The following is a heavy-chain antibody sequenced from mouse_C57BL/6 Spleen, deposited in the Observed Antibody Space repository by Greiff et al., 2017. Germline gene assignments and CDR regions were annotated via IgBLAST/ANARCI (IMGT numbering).Heavy chain of an antibody. J-gene: IGHJ4*01. CDR1: GFTFSSYA. CDR3: ARDKSNYESYYAMDY. CDR2: ISDGGSYT. Sequence: EVKLVESGGGLVKPGGSLKLSCAASGFTFSSYAMSWFRQTPEKRLEWVATISDGGSYTYYPDNVKGRFTISRDNAKNNLYLQMSHLKSEDTAMYYCARDKSNYESYYAMDYWGQGTSVTVSS. V-gene: IGHV5-4*01. D-gene: IGHD2-5*01.